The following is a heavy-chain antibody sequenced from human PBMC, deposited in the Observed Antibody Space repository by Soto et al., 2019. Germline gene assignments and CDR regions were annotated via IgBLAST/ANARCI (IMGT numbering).Heavy chain of an antibody. V-gene: IGHV3-74*01. Sequence: PGGSLRLSCAASGFTFSKHWMHWVRQAPGKGLVWVSHIKTDGSFTRDADSLKGRFTISRDNARNTLYLQMNGLRAEDTAIYYCVSDNNWSLDYWGQGTLVTVSS. CDR2: IKTDGSFT. CDR3: VSDNNWSLDY. J-gene: IGHJ4*02. CDR1: GFTFSKHW. D-gene: IGHD1-1*01.